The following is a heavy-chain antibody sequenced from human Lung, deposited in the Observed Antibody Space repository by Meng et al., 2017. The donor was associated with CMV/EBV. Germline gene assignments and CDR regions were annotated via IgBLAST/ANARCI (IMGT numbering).Heavy chain of an antibody. V-gene: IGHV4-34*01. CDR2: INHSGST. D-gene: IGHD2-2*01. J-gene: IGHJ6*02. CDR3: ARGTVTSRVIVPPFAIKIVYVMDV. CDR1: GGPFSGYF. Sequence: SETLSLTCAVYGGPFSGYFWSWIRQPPGKGLEWIGEINHSGSTNYNPSLKSRVTISVDTSKNQFFLKLSSVTAADTAVYYCARGTVTSRVIVPPFAIKIVYVMDVXGQGXTVTVSS.